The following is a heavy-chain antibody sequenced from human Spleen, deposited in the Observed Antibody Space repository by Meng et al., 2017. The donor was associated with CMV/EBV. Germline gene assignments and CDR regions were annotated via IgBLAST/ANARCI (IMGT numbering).Heavy chain of an antibody. J-gene: IGHJ4*02. CDR2: ISGGGGTT. CDR1: GFTFSSYA. D-gene: IGHD1-26*01. CDR3: AKEPTYQRYSGSYLDY. Sequence: GESLKISCAASGFTFSSYAMTWVRQAPGKGLEWVSVISGGGGTTDFADSVKGRFTISRDNSKNTLYLQMYSLRAEDTAVYYCAKEPTYQRYSGSYLDYWGQGTLVTVS. V-gene: IGHV3-23*01.